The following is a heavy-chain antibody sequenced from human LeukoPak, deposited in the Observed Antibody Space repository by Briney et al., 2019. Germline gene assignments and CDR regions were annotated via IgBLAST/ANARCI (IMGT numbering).Heavy chain of an antibody. D-gene: IGHD2-15*01. CDR2: ITGSGDAT. J-gene: IGHJ6*03. CDR3: AKGAASRFYHYYYYMDV. CDR1: GFTFTRYA. V-gene: IGHV3-23*01. Sequence: GSLRLSCAASGFTFTRYAMSWVGQAPGKGLQWISGITGSGDATFYADSMKGRFTLSRDNSKNMLYLQMNSLRAEDTALYYCAKGAASRFYHYYYYMDVWGKGTTVTVSS.